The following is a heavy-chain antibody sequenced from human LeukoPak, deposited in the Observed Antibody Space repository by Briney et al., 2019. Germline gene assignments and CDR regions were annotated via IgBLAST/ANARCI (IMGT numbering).Heavy chain of an antibody. CDR2: INHSGST. CDR3: ARQRDTASVGAFDI. V-gene: IGHV4-34*01. J-gene: IGHJ3*02. Sequence: ETLSLTCAVYGGSFSGYYWSWIRQPPGKGLEWIGEINHSGSTNYNPSLKSRVTISVDTSKNQFSLKVTSVTATDTALYYCARQRDTASVGAFDIWGQGTMVTVSS. D-gene: IGHD5-18*01. CDR1: GGSFSGYY.